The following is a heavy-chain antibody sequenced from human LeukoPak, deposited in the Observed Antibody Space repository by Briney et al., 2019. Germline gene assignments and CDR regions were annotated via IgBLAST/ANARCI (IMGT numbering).Heavy chain of an antibody. Sequence: SETLSLTCTVSGGSISSGDYYWSWIRQPPGKGLEWIGYIYYSGSTYYNPSLKSRITISLDTSKNQFSLKLSSVTAADTALYHWARYYCRGTACYYFDYWGQGTLFTVSS. CDR2: IYYSGST. CDR3: ARYYCRGTACYYFDY. J-gene: IGHJ4*02. D-gene: IGHD2-2*01. CDR1: GGSISSGDYY. V-gene: IGHV4-30-4*08.